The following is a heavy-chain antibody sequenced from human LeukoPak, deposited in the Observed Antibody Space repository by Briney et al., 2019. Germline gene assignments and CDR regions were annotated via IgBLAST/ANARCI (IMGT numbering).Heavy chain of an antibody. CDR2: INPNNGGT. CDR3: ARDQNFHGSGGYYGIDC. V-gene: IGHV1-2*02. Sequence: GASVNVSCTPSGYTFTGYYIHWVRQAPGQGLEWIGWINPNNGGTNYAQKFQDRVTMTRDTSISTAYMELSRLTSDDTAVYYCARDQNFHGSGGYYGIDCWGQGTLVTVSS. CDR1: GYTFTGYY. J-gene: IGHJ4*02. D-gene: IGHD3-22*01.